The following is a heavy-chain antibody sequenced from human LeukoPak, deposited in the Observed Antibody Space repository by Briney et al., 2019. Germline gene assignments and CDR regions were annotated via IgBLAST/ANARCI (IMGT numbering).Heavy chain of an antibody. J-gene: IGHJ4*02. V-gene: IGHV3-7*03. D-gene: IGHD3-22*01. CDR1: GFTFSNYW. CDR3: AKDLNYDSSGYYY. CDR2: IKQDGSEE. Sequence: GSLRLPCAASGFTFSNYWMSWVRQAPGKGLEWVAKIKQDGSEEYYVDSVKGRFTISRDNSKNTLYLQMNSLRAEDTAVYYCAKDLNYDSSGYYYWGQGTLVTVSS.